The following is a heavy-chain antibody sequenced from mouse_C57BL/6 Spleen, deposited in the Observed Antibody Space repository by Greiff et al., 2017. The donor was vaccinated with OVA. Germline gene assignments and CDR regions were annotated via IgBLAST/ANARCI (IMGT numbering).Heavy chain of an antibody. V-gene: IGHV1-42*01. CDR3: TRNYYGISLAY. Sequence: VQLQQSGPELVKPGASVKISCKASGYSFTGYYMNWVKQSPEKSLEWIGEINPSTGGTTYNQKFKAKATLTVDKSSSTAYMQLKSLSSEDSAVYYCTRNYYGISLAYWGQGPTLTVSS. D-gene: IGHD1-1*01. J-gene: IGHJ2*01. CDR2: INPSTGGT. CDR1: GYSFTGYY.